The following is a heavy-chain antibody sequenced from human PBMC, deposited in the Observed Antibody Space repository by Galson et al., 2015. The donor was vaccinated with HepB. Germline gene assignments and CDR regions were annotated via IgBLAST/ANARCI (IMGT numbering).Heavy chain of an antibody. CDR2: ISYDGSNK. J-gene: IGHJ4*02. V-gene: IGHV3-30*04. Sequence: SLRLSCAASGFTFSSYAMHWVRQAPGKGLGWVAVISYDGSNKYYADSVKGRFTISRDNSKNTLYLQMNSLRAEDTAVYYCARGLMRYSSGWYGVYWGQGTLVTVSS. D-gene: IGHD6-19*01. CDR3: ARGLMRYSSGWYGVY. CDR1: GFTFSSYA.